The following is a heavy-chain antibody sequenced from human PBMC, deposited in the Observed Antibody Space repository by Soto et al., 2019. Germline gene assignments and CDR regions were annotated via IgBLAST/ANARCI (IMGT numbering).Heavy chain of an antibody. CDR1: GGSFSGYY. V-gene: IGHV4-34*01. Sequence: SSETLSLTCAVYGGSFSGYYWSWIRQPPGKGLEWIGEINHSGSTNYNPSLKSRVTISVDTSKNQFSLKLSSVTAADTAVYYCARDRTEGRRWYTAYNWFDPWGQGTLVTVSS. J-gene: IGHJ5*02. CDR3: ARDRTEGRRWYTAYNWFDP. D-gene: IGHD1-1*01. CDR2: INHSGST.